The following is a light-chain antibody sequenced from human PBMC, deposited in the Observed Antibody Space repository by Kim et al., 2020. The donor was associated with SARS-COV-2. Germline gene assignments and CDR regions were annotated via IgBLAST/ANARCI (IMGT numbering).Light chain of an antibody. CDR2: EDD. CDR3: QSYNRDNVI. J-gene: IGLJ2*01. CDR1: SGSIDDNY. V-gene: IGLV6-57*03. Sequence: GKTVTISCTRSSGSIDDNYVQWYQQRPGGVPTTVIYEDDQSPSGVSDRFSGSIDNSSNSASLTISGLRTEDEADYYCQSYNRDNVIFGGGTKVTVL.